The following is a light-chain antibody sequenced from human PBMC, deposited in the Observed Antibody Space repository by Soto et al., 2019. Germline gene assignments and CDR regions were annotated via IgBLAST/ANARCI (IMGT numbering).Light chain of an antibody. CDR1: SSDVGAYDY. V-gene: IGLV2-14*01. CDR2: EVS. CDR3: SSHTTSNTRV. Sequence: QSVLTQPASVSGSPGQSIAISCTGTSSDVGAYDYVSWYQQHPDKAPKLMIYEVSSRPSGISNRFSGSKSVNTATLTISGLQAEDEADYYCSSHTTSNTRVFGTGTKVTV. J-gene: IGLJ1*01.